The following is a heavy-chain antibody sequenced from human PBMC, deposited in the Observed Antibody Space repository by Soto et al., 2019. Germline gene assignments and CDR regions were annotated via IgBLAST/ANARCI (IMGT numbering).Heavy chain of an antibody. V-gene: IGHV3-23*01. CDR2: ISGSGGST. Sequence: GGSLRLSCAASGFTFSSYAMSWVRQDPGKGLEWVSAISGSGGSTYYADSVKGRFTISRDNSKNTLYLQMDSLRAEDTAVYYCAKDPRYDFWSGYSYYFDYWVQGTLVTVSS. CDR3: AKDPRYDFWSGYSYYFDY. CDR1: GFTFSSYA. D-gene: IGHD3-3*01. J-gene: IGHJ4*02.